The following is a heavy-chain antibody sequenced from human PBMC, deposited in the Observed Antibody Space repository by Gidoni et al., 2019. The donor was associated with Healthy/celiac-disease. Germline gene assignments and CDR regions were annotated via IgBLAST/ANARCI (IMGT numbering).Heavy chain of an antibody. V-gene: IGHV3-48*03. CDR1: GFTFSSYE. CDR2: ISSSGSTI. J-gene: IGHJ6*02. D-gene: IGHD2-15*01. Sequence: EVQLVESGGGLVQPGGSLRLSCAASGFTFSSYEMNWVRQAPGKGLEWVSYISSSGSTIYYADSVKGRFTISRDNAKNSLYLQMNSLRAEDTAVYYCAREQAVLGYCSGGSCYSGYYYYGMDVWGQGTTVTVSS. CDR3: AREQAVLGYCSGGSCYSGYYYYGMDV.